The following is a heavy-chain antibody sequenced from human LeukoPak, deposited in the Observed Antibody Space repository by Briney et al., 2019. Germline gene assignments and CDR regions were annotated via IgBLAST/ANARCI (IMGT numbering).Heavy chain of an antibody. Sequence: SETLSLTCTVSGGSINNSYWTWIRQPPGKGLEWIGHIYYSGSTNYSPSLKSRVTISVDTSKNQFSLKLSSVTAADTAVYYCARGLYSWGRRQTYYYYMDVWGKGTTVTVSS. CDR2: IYYSGST. V-gene: IGHV4-59*01. J-gene: IGHJ6*03. D-gene: IGHD2-21*01. CDR3: ARGLYSWGRRQTYYYYMDV. CDR1: GGSINNSY.